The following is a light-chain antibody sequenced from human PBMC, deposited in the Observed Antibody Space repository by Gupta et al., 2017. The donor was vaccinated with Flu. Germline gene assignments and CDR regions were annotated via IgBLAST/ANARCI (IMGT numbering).Light chain of an antibody. V-gene: IGKV2-30*01. J-gene: IGKJ1*01. CDR1: HGLVYSDGNTY. Sequence: DVVMNQSPLSLPVTLGQPASISCRSSHGLVYSDGNTYLHWFQQRPGQSPRRLIYQVSYRDSGVPCRFRGSGSCTDFTLKISRVEAEDVGIYFCMQGAHWPWAFGQGTTVEIK. CDR2: QVS. CDR3: MQGAHWPWA.